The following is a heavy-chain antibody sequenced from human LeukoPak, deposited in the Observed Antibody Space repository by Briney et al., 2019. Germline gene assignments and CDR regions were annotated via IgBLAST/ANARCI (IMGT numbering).Heavy chain of an antibody. Sequence: PGGSLRLSCAASGFIVSNNYMSWVRQAPGKGLEWVSVIYPDGRTYYADSVKGRFTISRDNPKNTLYLQMNSLRVEDTAVYYCAKGHGSTWYDGLYYFDYWGQGTLVTVSS. CDR3: AKGHGSTWYDGLYYFDY. CDR2: IYPDGRT. J-gene: IGHJ4*02. V-gene: IGHV3-53*01. D-gene: IGHD6-13*01. CDR1: GFIVSNNY.